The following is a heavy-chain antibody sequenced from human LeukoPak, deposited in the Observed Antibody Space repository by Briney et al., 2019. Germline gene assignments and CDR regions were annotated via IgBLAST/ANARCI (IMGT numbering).Heavy chain of an antibody. D-gene: IGHD2-2*03. V-gene: IGHV4-59*01. CDR2: IYYSGST. CDR3: ASGYCSSTSCYHGAFDI. J-gene: IGHJ3*02. Sequence: SETLSLTCTVSGGSISSYYWSWIRQPPGKGLEWIGYIYYSGSTNYNPSLKSRVTISVDTSKNQFSLKLSSVTAADTAVYYCASGYCSSTSCYHGAFDIWGQGTMVTVSS. CDR1: GGSISSYY.